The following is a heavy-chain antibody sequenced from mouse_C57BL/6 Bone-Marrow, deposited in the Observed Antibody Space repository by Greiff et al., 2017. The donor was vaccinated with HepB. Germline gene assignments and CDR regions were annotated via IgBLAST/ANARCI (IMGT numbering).Heavy chain of an antibody. CDR1: GYAFSSYW. V-gene: IGHV1-80*01. CDR3: AREGADGNPYFDY. Sequence: QVQLKESGAELVKPGASVKISCKASGYAFSSYWMNWVKQRPGKGLEWIGQIYPGDGDTNYNGKFKGKATLTADKSSSTAYMQLSSLTSEDSAVYFCAREGADGNPYFDYWGQGTTLTVSS. CDR2: IYPGDGDT. J-gene: IGHJ2*01. D-gene: IGHD2-1*01.